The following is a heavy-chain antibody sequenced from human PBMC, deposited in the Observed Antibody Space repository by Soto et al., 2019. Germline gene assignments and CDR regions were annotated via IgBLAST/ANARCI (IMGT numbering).Heavy chain of an antibody. CDR1: GGSISRYY. CDR3: ARGHYAHNY. V-gene: IGHV4-59*01. D-gene: IGHD4-17*01. CDR2: IYYSGST. J-gene: IGHJ4*02. Sequence: SETLSLTCTVSGGSISRYYWSWIRQPPGKGLEWIGYIYYSGSTNYNPSLKSRVIMSLDTSNNRVSLKLSSMTAADTAVYYRARGHYAHNYWGQGILVTVSS.